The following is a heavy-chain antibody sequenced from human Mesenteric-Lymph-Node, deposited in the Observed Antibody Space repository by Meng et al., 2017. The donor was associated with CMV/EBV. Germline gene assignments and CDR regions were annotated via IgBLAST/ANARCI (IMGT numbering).Heavy chain of an antibody. D-gene: IGHD3-10*01. CDR1: GFTFINYA. CDR3: AKSYGSGNYYHGNWFDP. CDR2: IQYDGNNK. J-gene: IGHJ5*02. Sequence: GGSLRLSCAASGFTFINYAMHWVRQAPGKGLEWMAFIQYDGNNKYYADSAKGRFTISRDNSRNTLYLQMNSLRTEDTAVYYCAKSYGSGNYYHGNWFDPRGQGTLVTVSS. V-gene: IGHV3-30*02.